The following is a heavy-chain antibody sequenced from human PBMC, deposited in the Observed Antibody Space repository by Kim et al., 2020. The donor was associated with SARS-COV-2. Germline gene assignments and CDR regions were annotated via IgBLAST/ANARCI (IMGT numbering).Heavy chain of an antibody. Sequence: FQGRVTMTRDTSTSTVYMELSSLRSEDTAVYYCARGPYYYDSSGIGAFDIWGQGTMVTVSS. CDR3: ARGPYYYDSSGIGAFDI. D-gene: IGHD3-22*01. V-gene: IGHV1-46*01. J-gene: IGHJ3*02.